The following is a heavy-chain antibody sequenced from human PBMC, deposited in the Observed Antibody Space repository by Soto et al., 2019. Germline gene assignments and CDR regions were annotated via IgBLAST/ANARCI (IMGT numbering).Heavy chain of an antibody. CDR3: ARGSYYYDFWSGPYPFDY. V-gene: IGHV1-8*01. CDR1: GYTFTSYD. J-gene: IGHJ4*02. CDR2: MNPNSGNT. D-gene: IGHD3-3*01. Sequence: ASVKVSCKASGYTFTSYDINWVRQATGQGLEWMGWMNPNSGNTGYAQKFQGRVTMTRNTSISTAYTELSSLRSEDTAVYYCARGSYYYDFWSGPYPFDYWGQGTLVTVSS.